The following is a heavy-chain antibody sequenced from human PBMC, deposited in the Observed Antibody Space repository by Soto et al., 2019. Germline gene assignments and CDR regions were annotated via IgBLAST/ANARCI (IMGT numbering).Heavy chain of an antibody. CDR1: GFTFSSYS. CDR3: ARGVYDILTGPIRYHYYYMDV. J-gene: IGHJ6*03. CDR2: ISSSSSYI. D-gene: IGHD3-9*01. V-gene: IGHV3-21*01. Sequence: GGSLRLSCAASGFTFSSYSMNWVRQAPGKGLEWVSSISSSSSYIYYADSVKGRFTISRDNAKNSLYLQMNSLRAEDTAVYYCARGVYDILTGPIRYHYYYMDVWGKGTTVTVSS.